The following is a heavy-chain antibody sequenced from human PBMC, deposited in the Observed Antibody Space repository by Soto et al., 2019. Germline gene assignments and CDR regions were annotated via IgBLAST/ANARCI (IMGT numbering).Heavy chain of an antibody. V-gene: IGHV3-33*01. CDR3: SGNFDF. CDR2: IWHDGSNS. D-gene: IGHD1-26*01. J-gene: IGHJ4*02. CDR1: GFTFSNYG. Sequence: QVQVVECGGGVVQPGRSLRLSCAASGFTFSNYGMHWVRQAPGKGLEWLAVIWHDGSNSYYADSVKGRFTISRDNSKNMLYLEMDSLRVEDTAVYYCSGNFDFWGQGTLVTVSS.